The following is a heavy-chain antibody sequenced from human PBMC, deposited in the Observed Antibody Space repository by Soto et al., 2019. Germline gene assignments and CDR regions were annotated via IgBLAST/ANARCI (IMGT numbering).Heavy chain of an antibody. J-gene: IGHJ3*02. Sequence: QVQLVQSGVEVKKPGATVKVSCKASGNIVSSYGINWVRQAPGQGLEWLGCISGYSGNARYSLKFQGRVTMTTDTSTATADMELRSLTSDDTALYSCAKDGGALDIWGHWTMVTVSS. CDR3: AKDGGALDI. CDR1: GNIVSSYG. D-gene: IGHD1-26*01. CDR2: ISGYSGNA. V-gene: IGHV1-18*01.